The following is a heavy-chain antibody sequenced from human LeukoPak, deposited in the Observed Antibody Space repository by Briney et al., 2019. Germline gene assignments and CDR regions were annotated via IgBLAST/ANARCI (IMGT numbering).Heavy chain of an antibody. J-gene: IGHJ4*02. CDR2: ISFTWIT. CDR1: SGSVGMRCDG. CDR3: ACNLHDYSEGGGALDY. D-gene: IGHD4-11*01. V-gene: IGHV4-39*01. Sequence: SDSLSLSCPLDSGSVGMRCDGSAWIRQPPWKGLESFGAISFTWITHYNPSPKTRVAISVDTSTYQCSLRLRSVPASLTAVHYGACNLHDYSEGGGALDYWGQGTLVTVSA.